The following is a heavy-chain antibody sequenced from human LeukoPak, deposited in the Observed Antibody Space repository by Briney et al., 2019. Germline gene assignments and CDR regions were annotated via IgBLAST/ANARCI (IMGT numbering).Heavy chain of an antibody. CDR3: ARGAPSSYYDSSGWGYFDY. Sequence: PSETLSLTCTVSGGSISSSSYYWGWIRQPPGKGLEWIGSIYYSGSTYYNPSLKSRVTISVDTSKNQFSLKLSSVTAADTAVYYCARGAPSSYYDSSGWGYFDYWGQGTLVTVSS. J-gene: IGHJ4*02. V-gene: IGHV4-39*07. D-gene: IGHD3-22*01. CDR1: GGSISSSSYY. CDR2: IYYSGST.